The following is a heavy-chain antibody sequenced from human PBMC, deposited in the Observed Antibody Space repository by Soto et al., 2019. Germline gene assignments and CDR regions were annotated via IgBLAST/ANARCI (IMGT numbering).Heavy chain of an antibody. V-gene: IGHV4-31*03. CDR1: GGSISSGGYY. D-gene: IGHD3-22*01. CDR2: IYYSGST. Sequence: SETLSLTCTVSGGSISSGGYYWSWIRQHPGKGLEWIGYIYYSGSTYYNPSLKSRVTISVDTSKNQFSLKLSSVTAADTAVYYCAREGGYYYDSSGYSIDYWGQGTLVTVS. CDR3: AREGGYYYDSSGYSIDY. J-gene: IGHJ4*02.